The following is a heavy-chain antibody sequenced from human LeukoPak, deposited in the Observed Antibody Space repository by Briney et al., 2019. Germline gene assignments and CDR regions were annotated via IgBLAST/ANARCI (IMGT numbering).Heavy chain of an antibody. Sequence: ASVKVSCKASGYTFTSYDINWVRQATGQGLEWMGWMNPNSGNTGYAQKFQGRVTMTRNTSISTAYMELSSLRSEDTAVYYCARRGSSSFFHHPDYWGQGTLVTVSS. V-gene: IGHV1-8*01. CDR2: MNPNSGNT. J-gene: IGHJ4*02. CDR3: ARRGSSSFFHHPDY. D-gene: IGHD6-13*01. CDR1: GYTFTSYD.